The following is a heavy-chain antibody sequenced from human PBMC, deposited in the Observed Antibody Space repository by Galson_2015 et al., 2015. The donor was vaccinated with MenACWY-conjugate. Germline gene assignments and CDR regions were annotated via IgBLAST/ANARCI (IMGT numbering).Heavy chain of an antibody. Sequence: SLRLSCAASGFSFSNAWMNWVRQAPGKGLEWVGRIKSKTDGGTTDYPAPVKGRFTTSRDDSKNTLYLQMNSLKTEDTAVYYCTTDLGGARRRWYLDIWGRGTLVTVSS. D-gene: IGHD3-16*01. CDR3: TTDLGGARRRWYLDI. CDR1: GFSFSNAW. J-gene: IGHJ2*01. V-gene: IGHV3-15*07. CDR2: IKSKTDGGTT.